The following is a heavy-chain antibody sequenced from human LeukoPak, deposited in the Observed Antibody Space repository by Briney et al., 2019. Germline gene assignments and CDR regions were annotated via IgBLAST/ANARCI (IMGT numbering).Heavy chain of an antibody. J-gene: IGHJ6*04. V-gene: IGHV3-30*18. CDR3: AKQLWYYYGMDV. D-gene: IGHD5-18*01. CDR2: ISYDGSNK. Sequence: PGRSLRLSCAASGFTFSSYGMHWVRQAPGKGLERVAVISYDGSNKYYADSVKGRFTISRDNSKNTLYLQMNSLRAEDTAVYYCAKQLWYYYGMDVWGKGTTVTVSS. CDR1: GFTFSSYG.